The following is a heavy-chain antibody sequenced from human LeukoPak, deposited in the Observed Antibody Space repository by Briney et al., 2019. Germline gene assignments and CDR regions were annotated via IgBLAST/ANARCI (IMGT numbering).Heavy chain of an antibody. V-gene: IGHV1-2*02. J-gene: IGHJ4*02. D-gene: IGHD3-3*01. CDR2: INPNSGYT. Sequence: GASVSVSCKASGYPFKTYYMHWVRQAPGQGLEWLGWINPNSGYTKYAQKFKGRVTMTSDTSISTAYMALTRLTSEDTAVYYCARDFWNGQTPGDSWGRGTLLIVSS. CDR3: ARDFWNGQTPGDS. CDR1: GYPFKTYY.